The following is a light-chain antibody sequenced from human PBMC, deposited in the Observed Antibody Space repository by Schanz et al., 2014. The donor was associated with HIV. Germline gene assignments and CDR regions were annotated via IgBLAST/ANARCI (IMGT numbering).Light chain of an antibody. V-gene: IGLV2-11*01. CDR3: YSYVGTTAVV. CDR2: DVS. CDR1: SSDVGGYNY. J-gene: IGLJ2*01. Sequence: QSALTQPRSVSGSPGQSVTISCTGTSSDVGGYNYVSWYQQHPGKAPKLMIYDVSKRPSGVSDRFSGSKSGSTASLTISGLQAEDEADYYCYSYVGTTAVVFGGGTKVTVL.